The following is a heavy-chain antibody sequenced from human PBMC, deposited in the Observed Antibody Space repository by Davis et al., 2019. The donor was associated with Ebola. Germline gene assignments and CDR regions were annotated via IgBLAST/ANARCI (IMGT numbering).Heavy chain of an antibody. J-gene: IGHJ5*02. CDR2: ISSSSSYI. D-gene: IGHD3-10*01. Sequence: GESLKISCAASGFTFSSYSMNWVRQAPGKGLEWVSSISSSSSYIYYADSVKGRFTISRDNAKNSLYLQMNSLRDEDTAVYYCARDRASGRGNWFDPWGQGTLVTVSS. CDR1: GFTFSSYS. CDR3: ARDRASGRGNWFDP. V-gene: IGHV3-21*01.